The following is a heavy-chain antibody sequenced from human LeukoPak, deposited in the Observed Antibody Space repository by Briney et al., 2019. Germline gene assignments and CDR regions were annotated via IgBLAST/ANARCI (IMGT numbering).Heavy chain of an antibody. V-gene: IGHV3-9*01. CDR2: ISWNSGSI. Sequence: GRSLRLSCAASGFTFDDYAMHWVRQAPGKGLEWVSGISWNSGSIGYADSVKGRFTISRDNAKNSLHLQMNSLRAEDTALYYCAKDMYSSSWYWFDPWGQGTLVTVSS. CDR1: GFTFDDYA. J-gene: IGHJ5*02. D-gene: IGHD6-13*01. CDR3: AKDMYSSSWYWFDP.